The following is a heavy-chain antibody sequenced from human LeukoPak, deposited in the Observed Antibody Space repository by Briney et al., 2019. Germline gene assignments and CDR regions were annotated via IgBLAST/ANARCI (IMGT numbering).Heavy chain of an antibody. CDR1: GFTFSSYA. D-gene: IGHD5-18*01. J-gene: IGHJ4*02. V-gene: IGHV3-30-3*02. Sequence: GGSLRLSCAASGFTFSSYAMHWVRQAPGKGLEWVAVISYDGSNKYYADSVKGRFTISRDNSKNTLYLQMNSLRAEDTAVYYCAKITRRYSYSDYWGQGTLVTVSS. CDR3: AKITRRYSYSDY. CDR2: ISYDGSNK.